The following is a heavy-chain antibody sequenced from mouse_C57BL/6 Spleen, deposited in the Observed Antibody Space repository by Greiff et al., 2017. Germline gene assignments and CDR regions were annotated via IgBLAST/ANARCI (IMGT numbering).Heavy chain of an antibody. CDR2: ISSGSSTI. Sequence: EVQLVESGGGLVKPGGSLKLSCAASGFTFSDYGMHWVRQAPEKGLEWVAYISSGSSTIYYADTVKGRFTISRDNAKNTLFLQMTSLRSEDTAMYYCARGARLGAWFAYWGQGTLVTVSA. V-gene: IGHV5-17*01. J-gene: IGHJ3*01. CDR3: ARGARLGAWFAY. D-gene: IGHD3-1*01. CDR1: GFTFSDYG.